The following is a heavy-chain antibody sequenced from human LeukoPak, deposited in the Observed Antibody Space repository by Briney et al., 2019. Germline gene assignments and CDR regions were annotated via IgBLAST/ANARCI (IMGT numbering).Heavy chain of an antibody. D-gene: IGHD3-22*01. CDR1: GFTFYDYD. J-gene: IGHJ4*02. CDR3: GRERADSSCYVPLGIVY. CDR2: INWNGGST. Sequence: SGGSLRLSCAASGFTFYDYDMRWVRHAPGKGLEGVSDINWNGGSTVYADSVKGRFTISRDNAKNSLYLQMHSLRADATAVYYCGRERADSSCYVPLGIVYWGQGTLVSVSS. V-gene: IGHV3-20*04.